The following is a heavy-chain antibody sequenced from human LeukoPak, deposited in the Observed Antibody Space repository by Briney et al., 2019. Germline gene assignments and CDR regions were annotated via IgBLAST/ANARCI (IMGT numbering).Heavy chain of an antibody. D-gene: IGHD3-10*01. CDR3: AKGYYGSGSPTTSDYYYYGMDV. Sequence: PGGSLRLSCAASGFTFSSYAMSWVRQAPGKGLEWVSAISGSGGSTYYADSVKGRFTISRDNSKNTLYLQMNSLRAEDTAVYYCAKGYYGSGSPTTSDYYYYGMDVWGQGTTVTVSS. CDR2: ISGSGGST. J-gene: IGHJ6*02. V-gene: IGHV3-23*01. CDR1: GFTFSSYA.